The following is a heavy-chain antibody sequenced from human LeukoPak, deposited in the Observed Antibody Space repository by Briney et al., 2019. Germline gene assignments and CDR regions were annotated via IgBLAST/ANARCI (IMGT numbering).Heavy chain of an antibody. CDR3: ARHSRSAYTGYENAFDI. V-gene: IGHV4-39*01. Sequence: SETLSLTCTVSGDSISSSSYCWDWIRQPPGKGLEWIGNIYNSANTHYNPSLKTRITMSVDTSKNQFSQKLNSVTAADTGIYYCARHSRSAYTGYENAFDIWGQGTMVTVSS. J-gene: IGHJ3*02. CDR1: GDSISSSSYC. D-gene: IGHD5-12*01. CDR2: IYNSANT.